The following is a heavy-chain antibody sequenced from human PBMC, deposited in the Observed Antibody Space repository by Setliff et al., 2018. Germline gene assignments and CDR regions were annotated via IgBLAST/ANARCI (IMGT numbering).Heavy chain of an antibody. CDR1: GGTFSSYA. CDR2: IIPILGIA. J-gene: IGHJ4*02. Sequence: VKVSCKASGGTFSSYAISWVRQAPGQGLEWMGGIIPILGIANYAQKFQGRVTITADESTSTAYMELSSLRSEDTAVYYCARGIEPLLPVPDYWGQGTLVTVSS. CDR3: ARGIEPLLPVPDY. V-gene: IGHV1-69*10. D-gene: IGHD3-10*01.